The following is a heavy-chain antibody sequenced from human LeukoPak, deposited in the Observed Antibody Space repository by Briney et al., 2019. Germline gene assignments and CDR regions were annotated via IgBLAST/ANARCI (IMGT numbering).Heavy chain of an antibody. Sequence: SETLSLTCAVYGGSFSGYYWSWIRQPAGKGLEWIGRIYTSGSTKYNPSLKSRVTISVDTSKNQFSLKLTSVTAADTAVYYCAREAHEYYYDSSGYHDYWGQGTLVTVSS. CDR2: IYTSGST. D-gene: IGHD3-22*01. CDR3: AREAHEYYYDSSGYHDY. CDR1: GGSFSGYY. J-gene: IGHJ4*02. V-gene: IGHV4-59*10.